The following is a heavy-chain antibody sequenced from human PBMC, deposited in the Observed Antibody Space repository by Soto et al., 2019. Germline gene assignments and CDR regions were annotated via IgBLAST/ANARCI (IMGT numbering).Heavy chain of an antibody. J-gene: IGHJ5*02. D-gene: IGHD3-22*01. CDR3: ARGEPTYYYDSSGYPTGADWFDP. Sequence: SETLSLTCTVSGGSISSGGYYWSWIRQHPWKGLEWIGYIYYSGSTYYNPSLKSRVTISVDTSKNQFSLKLSSVTAADTAVYYCARGEPTYYYDSSGYPTGADWFDPWGQGXLVTVYS. V-gene: IGHV4-31*03. CDR1: GGSISSGGYY. CDR2: IYYSGST.